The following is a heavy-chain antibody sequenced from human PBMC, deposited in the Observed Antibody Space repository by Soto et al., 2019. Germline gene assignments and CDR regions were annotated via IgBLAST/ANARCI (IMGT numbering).Heavy chain of an antibody. D-gene: IGHD2-8*02. J-gene: IGHJ4*02. CDR3: VKDKLKYSTDTNCHTFHY. CDR1: GLNCDDYA. Sequence: VQLVESGGGLVQPGRSLTLSCAASGLNCDDYAMHWIRQGPGKGLEWVEGISCNSGSVGYASSGRGRFTISRDNAKNSLYLQMNSLRAEYPALYYCVKDKLKYSTDTNCHTFHYWGQGALVTVSS. V-gene: IGHV3-9*01. CDR2: ISCNSGSV.